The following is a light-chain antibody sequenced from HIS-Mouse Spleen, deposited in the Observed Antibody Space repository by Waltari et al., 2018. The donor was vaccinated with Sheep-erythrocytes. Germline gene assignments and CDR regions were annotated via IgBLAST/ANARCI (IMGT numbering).Light chain of an antibody. CDR1: SSDVGSYNL. V-gene: IGLV2-23*01. CDR2: EGS. CDR3: CSYAGSSTPWV. Sequence: QSALTQPASVSGSPGQSITISCTGTSSDVGSYNLVSWYQQHPGKAPQLMIYEGSKRPSGVSHRFSGSKSGNTASLTISGLQAEDEADYYCCSYAGSSTPWVFGGGTKLTVL. J-gene: IGLJ3*02.